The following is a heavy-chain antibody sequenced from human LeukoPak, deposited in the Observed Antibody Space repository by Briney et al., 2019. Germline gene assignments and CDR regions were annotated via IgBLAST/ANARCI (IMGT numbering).Heavy chain of an antibody. CDR2: INPNSGGT. V-gene: IGHV1-2*02. D-gene: IGHD3-22*01. CDR1: GYTFTGYY. J-gene: IGHJ6*03. Sequence: ASVKVSCKASGYTFTGYYMHWVRQAPGQGLEWMGWINPNSGGTNYAQKFQGRVTMTRDTSINTAYMELSRLRSDDTAVYYCARAGYYYDSSGYYFESYYYYMDVWGKGTTVTISS. CDR3: ARAGYYYDSSGYYFESYYYYMDV.